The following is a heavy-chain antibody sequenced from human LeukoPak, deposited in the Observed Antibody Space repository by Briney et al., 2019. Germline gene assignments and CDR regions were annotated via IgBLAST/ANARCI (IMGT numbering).Heavy chain of an antibody. Sequence: ASVKVSYKPSLYTLPSYGISFLQQAPPQRLEWIGWISAYNGNTNYAQQLQGRVTMTTDTSTSTAYMELRSLRSDDTAVYYCARGSSSWTHRASAFDIWGQGAMVTVSS. CDR3: ARGSSSWTHRASAFDI. CDR2: ISAYNGNT. CDR1: LYTLPSYG. J-gene: IGHJ3*02. D-gene: IGHD6-13*01. V-gene: IGHV1-18*01.